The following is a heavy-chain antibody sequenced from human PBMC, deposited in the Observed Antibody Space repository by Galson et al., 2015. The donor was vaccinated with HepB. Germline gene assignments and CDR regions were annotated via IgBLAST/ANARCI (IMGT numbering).Heavy chain of an antibody. CDR3: ARRSDYDFWSGYYNRYYYYMDV. Sequence: SLRVSCEAPGFNFTSYNMHWVRQAPGQGLEWVWDISSSSGTIYYAHSVKGRLTISRDKAKNSLYLQMNSLRDEDTAVYYCARRSDYDFWSGYYNRYYYYMDVWGKGTTVTVSS. CDR1: GFNFTSYN. V-gene: IGHV3-48*02. CDR2: ISSSSGTI. D-gene: IGHD3-3*01. J-gene: IGHJ6*03.